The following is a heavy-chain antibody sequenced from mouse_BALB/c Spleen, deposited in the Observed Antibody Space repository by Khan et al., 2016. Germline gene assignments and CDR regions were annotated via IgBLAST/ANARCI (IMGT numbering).Heavy chain of an antibody. J-gene: IGHJ4*01. CDR2: IWSDGST. CDR3: GRRDDGGGAMDY. Sequence: VQLKESGPGLVAPSQSLSITCTVSGFSLTSYGVHWVRQPPGKGLEWLVVIWSDGSTTYNSALKSRLSISKDNSKSQVFLKMNSLQTDDTAMYYCGRRDDGGGAMDYWGQGTSVTVSS. CDR1: GFSLTSYG. D-gene: IGHD2-3*01. V-gene: IGHV2-6*02.